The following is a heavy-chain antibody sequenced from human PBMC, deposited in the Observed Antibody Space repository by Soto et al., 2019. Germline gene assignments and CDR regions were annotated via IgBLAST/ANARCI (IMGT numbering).Heavy chain of an antibody. J-gene: IGHJ5*02. CDR1: GFTFSSYA. D-gene: IGHD3-3*01. V-gene: IGHV3-30-3*01. CDR3: ARDGPITIFGVSIPPNWFDP. Sequence: GGSLRLCCAASGFTFSSYAMHWVRQAPGKGLEWVAVISYDGSNKYYADSVKGRFTISRDNSKNTLYLQMNSLRAEDTAVYYCARDGPITIFGVSIPPNWFDPWGQGTLVTVSS. CDR2: ISYDGSNK.